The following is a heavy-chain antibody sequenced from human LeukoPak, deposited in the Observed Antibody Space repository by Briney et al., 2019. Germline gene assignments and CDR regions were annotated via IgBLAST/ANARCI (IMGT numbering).Heavy chain of an antibody. CDR1: GFSFNSYW. Sequence: PGGSLRLSCAASGFSFNSYWMSWIRQAPGKGLEGVACIKQDGSEKYHVDSVKGRFTISRDNAKNSLYLQMNSLRAEDTAVYYCARGGSSGYLPYWYFDLWGRGTLVTVSS. CDR2: IKQDGSEK. CDR3: ARGGSSGYLPYWYFDL. D-gene: IGHD3-22*01. J-gene: IGHJ2*01. V-gene: IGHV3-7*01.